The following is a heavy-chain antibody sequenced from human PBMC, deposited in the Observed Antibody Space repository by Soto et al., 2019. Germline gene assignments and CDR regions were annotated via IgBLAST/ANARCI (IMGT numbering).Heavy chain of an antibody. V-gene: IGHV4-30-4*01. CDR2: INYSGRT. D-gene: IGHD3-10*01. CDR1: SASFSSYNCY. Sequence: SETLSLTCSVTSASFSSYNCYWEEICQPPVKGLDWIGYINYSGRTYYKPSLKSRVSISIDTSKNQFSLRLSSVAAADTAVYYCARHRRWMGSRYGSGSGPAFDIWGQGTMVT. J-gene: IGHJ3*02. CDR3: ARHRRWMGSRYGSGSGPAFDI.